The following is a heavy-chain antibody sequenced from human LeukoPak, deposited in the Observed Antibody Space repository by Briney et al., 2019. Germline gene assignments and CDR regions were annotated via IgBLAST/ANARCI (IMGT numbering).Heavy chain of an antibody. D-gene: IGHD4-17*01. CDR2: IKQDGSEK. CDR3: ARERDGDYGPYYYYGMDV. CDR1: GFTSSSYW. J-gene: IGHJ6*02. V-gene: IGHV3-7*01. Sequence: PGGSLRLSCAASGFTSSSYWMSWVRQAPGEGLEWVANIKQDGSEKYYVDSVKGRFTISRDNAKNSLYLQMHSLRAEDTAVYYCARERDGDYGPYYYYGMDVWGQGTTVTVSS.